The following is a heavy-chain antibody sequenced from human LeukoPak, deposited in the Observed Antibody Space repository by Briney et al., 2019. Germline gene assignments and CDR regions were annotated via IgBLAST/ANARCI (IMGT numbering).Heavy chain of an antibody. CDR1: GYTFTSYA. CDR2: INAGNGNT. CDR3: ARDHYRHGRGWFDP. J-gene: IGHJ5*02. D-gene: IGHD3-10*01. Sequence: ASVKVSCKASGYTFTSYAMHWVRQAPGQRLEWMGWINAGNGNTKYSEKFQGRVTITRDTSASTAYMELSSLRSEDTAVYYCARDHYRHGRGWFDPWGQGTLVTVSS. V-gene: IGHV1-3*01.